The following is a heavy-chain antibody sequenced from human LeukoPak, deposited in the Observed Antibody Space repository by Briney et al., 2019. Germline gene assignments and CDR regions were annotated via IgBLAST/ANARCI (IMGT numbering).Heavy chain of an antibody. V-gene: IGHV1-69*13. CDR3: ARAPGGYNWEYYFGY. CDR2: IIPIFGTA. J-gene: IGHJ4*02. D-gene: IGHD5-24*01. Sequence: SVKVSCKASGGTFSSYAISWVRQAPGQGLEWMGGIIPIFGTANYAQKFQGRVTITADESTSTAYMELSSLRSEDTAVYYCARAPGGYNWEYYFGYWGQGTLVTVSS. CDR1: GGTFSSYA.